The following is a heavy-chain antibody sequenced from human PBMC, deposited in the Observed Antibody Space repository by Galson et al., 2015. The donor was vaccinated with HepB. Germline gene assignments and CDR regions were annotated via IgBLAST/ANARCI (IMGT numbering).Heavy chain of an antibody. D-gene: IGHD3-10*01. V-gene: IGHV3-23*01. CDR3: AKEVITMIRRLIITGPLDY. CDR1: GFTFSDYA. Sequence: SLRLSCAASGFTFSDYAMSWVRQAPGKGLEWVSSVSGSGGTTYYADSVKGRFTISRDNSKNTLYLQMNSLRAEDTAVYYCAKEVITMIRRLIITGPLDYWGHGTLVTVSS. CDR2: VSGSGGTT. J-gene: IGHJ4*01.